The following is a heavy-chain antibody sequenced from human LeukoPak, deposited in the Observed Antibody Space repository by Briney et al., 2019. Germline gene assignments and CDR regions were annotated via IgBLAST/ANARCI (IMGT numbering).Heavy chain of an antibody. CDR2: LGSTAYGGTT. V-gene: IGHV3-49*04. CDR1: GFTFSNYP. J-gene: IGHJ4*02. D-gene: IGHD3-9*01. CDR3: TRPYYDYLTGYYSDY. Sequence: GGSLRLSCTTSGFTFSNYPMSWVRQAPGKGLEWLALLGSTAYGGTTKYAASVKDRFTISRDDSKSIAYLQMNSLKTEDTAVYYCTRPYYDYLTGYYSDYWGQGTLVTVSS.